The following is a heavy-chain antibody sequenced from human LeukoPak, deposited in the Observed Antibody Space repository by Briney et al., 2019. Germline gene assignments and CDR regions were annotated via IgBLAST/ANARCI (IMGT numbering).Heavy chain of an antibody. J-gene: IGHJ3*02. V-gene: IGHV3-23*01. CDR3: ASSITMIVVVMGAFDI. D-gene: IGHD3-22*01. CDR2: ISGSGGST. CDR1: GFTFSSYA. Sequence: GGSLRLSCAASGFTFSSYAMSWVRQAPGKGLEWVSAISGSGGSTYYADSVKGRFTISRDNSKNTLYLQMNSLRAEDTAVYYCASSITMIVVVMGAFDIWGQGTMVTVSS.